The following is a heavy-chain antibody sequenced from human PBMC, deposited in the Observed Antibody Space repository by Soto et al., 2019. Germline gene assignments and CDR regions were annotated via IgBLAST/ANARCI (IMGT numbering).Heavy chain of an antibody. V-gene: IGHV3-23*01. CDR2: ISGGGGTT. Sequence: GSLRLSCAASGFTFSSHVMNWVRQAPGKGLERVAAISGGGGTTYYGDSVEGRFTMSRDNSKNTLYLQMNSLRAEDTAIYYCARGPRAPPPHDYGMDVWGQGTTVTVSS. CDR1: GFTFSSHV. CDR3: ARGPRAPPPHDYGMDV. J-gene: IGHJ6*02.